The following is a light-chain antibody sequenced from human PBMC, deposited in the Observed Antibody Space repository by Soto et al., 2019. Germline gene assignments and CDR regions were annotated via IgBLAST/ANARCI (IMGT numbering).Light chain of an antibody. V-gene: IGKV3-20*01. J-gene: IGKJ1*01. CDR2: DAF. Sequence: EIVLTQSPGTLSLSPGERAALSCRASQSVSSNYLAWYQQKPGQAPRLLIYDAFNRATGIPDRFSGSGSGTDFTLTISSLQSEDFAVYYCQQYNNWPQTFGQGTKVDI. CDR3: QQYNNWPQT. CDR1: QSVSSNY.